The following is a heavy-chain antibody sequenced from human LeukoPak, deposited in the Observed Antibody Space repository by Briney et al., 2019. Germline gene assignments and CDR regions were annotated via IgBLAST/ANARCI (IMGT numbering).Heavy chain of an antibody. D-gene: IGHD6-19*01. J-gene: IGHJ4*02. CDR3: GKRRLSGVPVAGLDY. CDR2: IGSSNSDT. CDR1: GFTFTSYG. V-gene: IGHV3-23*01. Sequence: PGGSLRLSCAASGFTFTSYGMSWVRQAPGKGLEWVSTIGSSNSDTYYTDSVKGRFTVSRDNSKNTLYLQMNSLRAADTAIYYCGKRRLSGVPVAGLDYWGQGTLVTVSS.